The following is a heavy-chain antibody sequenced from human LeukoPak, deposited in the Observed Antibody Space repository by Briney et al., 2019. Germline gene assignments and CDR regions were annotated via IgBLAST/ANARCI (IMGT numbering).Heavy chain of an antibody. V-gene: IGHV4-39*07. J-gene: IGHJ5*02. CDR2: IYYSGST. CDR3: ARTYYYGSNWFDP. CDR1: GGSISSSSYY. D-gene: IGHD3-10*01. Sequence: SETLSLTCTVSGGSISSSSYYWGWIRQPPGKGLEWIGSIYYSGSTYYNPSLESRVTISVDTSKNQFSLKLSSVTAADTGVYYCARTYYYGSNWFDPWGQGTLVTVSS.